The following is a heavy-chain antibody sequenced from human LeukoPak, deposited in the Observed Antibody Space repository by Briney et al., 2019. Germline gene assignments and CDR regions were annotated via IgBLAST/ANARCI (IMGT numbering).Heavy chain of an antibody. V-gene: IGHV4-30-4*08. CDR2: IYYSGST. CDR3: ARGGGSSYYFDY. CDR1: GGSLSSGDYY. Sequence: SETLSLTCTVSGGSLSSGDYYWSWIRQPPGKGLEWIGYIYYSGSTYYNPSLKSRVTISVDTSKNQFSLKLSSVTAADTAVYYCARGGGSSYYFDYWGQGTLVTVSS. J-gene: IGHJ4*02. D-gene: IGHD1-26*01.